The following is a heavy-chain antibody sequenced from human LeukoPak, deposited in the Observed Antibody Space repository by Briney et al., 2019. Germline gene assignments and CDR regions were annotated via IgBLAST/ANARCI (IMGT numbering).Heavy chain of an antibody. CDR2: ITDTGGNT. V-gene: IGHV3-23*01. Sequence: PRGSLRLSCAASGFSFSSYAMSWVRQAPGKGLEWVSGITDTGGNTYYADSVKGRFPISRDNSKNTLYLQMSSLRAEDTATYYCEKFNTPAGTYGDYWGRGTPVTVSS. CDR3: EKFNTPAGTYGDY. D-gene: IGHD6-13*01. J-gene: IGHJ4*02. CDR1: GFSFSSYA.